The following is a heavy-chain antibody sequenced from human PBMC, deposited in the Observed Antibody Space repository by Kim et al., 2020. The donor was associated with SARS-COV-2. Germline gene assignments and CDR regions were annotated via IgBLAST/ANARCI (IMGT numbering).Heavy chain of an antibody. CDR3: ASRHRSKISGQDY. J-gene: IGHJ4*01. Sequence: FARNFQGRVTITSDESTSMAYMGLSSLRSEDTAVYYCASRHRSKISGQDYWGQGTLVTVSS. V-gene: IGHV1-69*01. D-gene: IGHD2-15*01.